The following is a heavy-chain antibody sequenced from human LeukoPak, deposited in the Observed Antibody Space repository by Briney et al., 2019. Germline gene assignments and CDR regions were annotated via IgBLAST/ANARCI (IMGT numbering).Heavy chain of an antibody. J-gene: IGHJ6*02. V-gene: IGHV3-7*01. CDR1: GFTFSSYW. CDR2: IKQDGSEK. D-gene: IGHD6-13*01. Sequence: PGGSLRLSCAASGFTFSSYWMSWVRQAPGKGLEWVANIKQDGSEKYYVDSVKGRFTISRDNAKNSLYLQMNSLRAEDTAVYYCARVGYSSSWYYYYYGMDVWGQGTTVTVSS. CDR3: ARVGYSSSWYYYYYGMDV.